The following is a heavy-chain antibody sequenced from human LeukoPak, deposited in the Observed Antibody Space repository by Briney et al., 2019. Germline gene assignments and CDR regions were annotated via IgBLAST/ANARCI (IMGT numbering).Heavy chain of an antibody. CDR3: TTAPYYYGSGGGDY. Sequence: GGSLRLSCAASGFTFSNAWMSWVRQAPGKGLEWVGRIKSKTDGGITDYAAPVKGRFTISRDDSKNTLYLQMNSLKTEDTAVYYCTTAPYYYGSGGGDYWGQGTLVTVSS. J-gene: IGHJ4*02. CDR2: IKSKTDGGIT. CDR1: GFTFSNAW. D-gene: IGHD3-10*01. V-gene: IGHV3-15*01.